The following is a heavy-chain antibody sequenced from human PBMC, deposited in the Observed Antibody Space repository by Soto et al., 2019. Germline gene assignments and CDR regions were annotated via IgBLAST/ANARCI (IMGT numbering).Heavy chain of an antibody. J-gene: IGHJ4*02. V-gene: IGHV3-30*18. CDR2: ISYDGSHK. Sequence: HVQLVESGGGVVQPGRSLRLSCAVSGFNFSSYGMHWVRQAPGKGLEWVAVISYDGSHKASADSVKGRFAISRDNSKNTLFLQMHSLRVEDTAVYYCAKDIVKTSSWPADWGQGTLVTVS. CDR3: AKDIVKTSSWPAD. D-gene: IGHD2-2*01. CDR1: GFNFSSYG.